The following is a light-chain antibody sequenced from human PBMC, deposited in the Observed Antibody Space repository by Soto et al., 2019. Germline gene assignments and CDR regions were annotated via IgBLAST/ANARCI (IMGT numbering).Light chain of an antibody. J-gene: IGLJ3*02. CDR2: EFN. CDR3: SSYAGSNNLV. CDR1: SNDVGAYNY. Sequence: QSALTQPPSASGSPGQSVTISCTGTSNDVGAYNYVSWYQLHPGKAPKLIIFEFNKRPSGVPDRFSGSKSGSTASLTVSGLRAEDEADYYCSSYAGSNNLVFGGGTQLTVL. V-gene: IGLV2-8*01.